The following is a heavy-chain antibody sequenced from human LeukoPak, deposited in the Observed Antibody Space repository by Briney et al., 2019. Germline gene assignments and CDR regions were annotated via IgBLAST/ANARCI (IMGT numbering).Heavy chain of an antibody. Sequence: PGGSLRLSRAASGFTFSNYAMTWVRQAPGKRLEWVSTISPTGGTPYYADSVKGRFTISRDNSKNTLYLQMNSLRAEDTAVYYCAKRIAAPPRSFDYWGQGILVTVSS. J-gene: IGHJ4*02. CDR1: GFTFSNYA. CDR3: AKRIAAPPRSFDY. D-gene: IGHD6-6*01. CDR2: ISPTGGTP. V-gene: IGHV3-23*01.